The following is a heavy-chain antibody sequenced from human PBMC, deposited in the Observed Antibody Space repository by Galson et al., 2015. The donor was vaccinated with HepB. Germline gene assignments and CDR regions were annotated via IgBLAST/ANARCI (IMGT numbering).Heavy chain of an antibody. CDR2: IYYTGST. J-gene: IGHJ6*02. CDR1: GGSLSSYY. Sequence: LSLTCTVSGGSLSSYYWSWIRQAPQKGLEWIGYIYYTGSTNYNPSLKSRVTISVDTSKSQFSLKVSSVTAADTAVYYCARDAQGKDFWSGPTGYYYYAMDVWGQGTTVTVSS. D-gene: IGHD3-3*01. V-gene: IGHV4-59*01. CDR3: ARDAQGKDFWSGPTGYYYYAMDV.